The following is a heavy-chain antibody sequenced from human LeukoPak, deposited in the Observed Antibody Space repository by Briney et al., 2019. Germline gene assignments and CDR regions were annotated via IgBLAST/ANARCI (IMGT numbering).Heavy chain of an antibody. V-gene: IGHV5-51*01. Sequence: GESLQISCQGSGYSFTNYWIGWVRQMPGKGLEWMGIVYPGDSDTRYSPSFQGQVTISADKSITTAYLQWSSLKASDTAMYFCARRGFGVAAQRYFDLWGRGTLVTVSS. J-gene: IGHJ2*01. D-gene: IGHD3-3*01. CDR3: ARRGFGVAAQRYFDL. CDR1: GYSFTNYW. CDR2: VYPGDSDT.